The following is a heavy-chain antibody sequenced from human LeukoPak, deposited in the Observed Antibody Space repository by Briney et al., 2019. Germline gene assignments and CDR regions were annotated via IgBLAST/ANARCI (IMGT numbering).Heavy chain of an antibody. Sequence: PSETLSLTCTVSGGSISSYYWSWIRQPPGKGLEWIGYIYYSGSTNYNPSLKSRVTISVDTSKNQFSLKLSSVAAADTAVYYCARRGSCWSHYYYYGMDVWGQGTTVTVSS. J-gene: IGHJ6*02. CDR2: IYYSGST. CDR3: ARRGSCWSHYYYYGMDV. CDR1: GGSISSYY. V-gene: IGHV4-59*08. D-gene: IGHD6-13*01.